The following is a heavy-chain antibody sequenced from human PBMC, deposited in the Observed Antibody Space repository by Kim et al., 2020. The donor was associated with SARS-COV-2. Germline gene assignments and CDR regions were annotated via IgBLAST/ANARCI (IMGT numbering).Heavy chain of an antibody. D-gene: IGHD3-3*01. V-gene: IGHV1-46*01. CDR3: ARDRVTIFGVVQNLFDY. CDR1: GYTFTSYY. Sequence: ASVKVSCKASGYTFTSYYMHWVRQAPGQGLEWMGIINPSGGSTSYAQKFQGRVTMTRDTSTSTVYMELSSLRSEDTAVYYCARDRVTIFGVVQNLFDYWGQGTLVTVSS. J-gene: IGHJ4*02. CDR2: INPSGGST.